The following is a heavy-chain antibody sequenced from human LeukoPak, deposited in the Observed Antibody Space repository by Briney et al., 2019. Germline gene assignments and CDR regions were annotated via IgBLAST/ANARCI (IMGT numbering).Heavy chain of an antibody. CDR2: LSGSGGST. J-gene: IGHJ4*02. V-gene: IGHV3-23*01. Sequence: GGSLRLSCAASGFTFTSYAMSWVRQAPGKGLEWVSSLSGSGGSTYYADSVKGRFTISRDISKNTLYLQMNSLRAEDTAVYYCAMATSYFDYWGQGTLVTVSS. D-gene: IGHD5-24*01. CDR3: AMATSYFDY. CDR1: GFTFTSYA.